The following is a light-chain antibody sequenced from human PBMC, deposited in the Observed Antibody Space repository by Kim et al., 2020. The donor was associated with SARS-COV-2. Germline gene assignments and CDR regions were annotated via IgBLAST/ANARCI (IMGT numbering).Light chain of an antibody. CDR3: QQYYSTPPS. CDR2: WAS. J-gene: IGKJ2*03. Sequence: RATPNCKSSQAVSYNSNNKNYAAWCQQKPRQAPKLPIYWASIREAGFSDRFGGSGAEPDFILTIGSLQAEDVAVYYCQQYYSTPPSFGQGTKLEI. V-gene: IGKV4-1*01. CDR1: QAVSYNSNNKNY.